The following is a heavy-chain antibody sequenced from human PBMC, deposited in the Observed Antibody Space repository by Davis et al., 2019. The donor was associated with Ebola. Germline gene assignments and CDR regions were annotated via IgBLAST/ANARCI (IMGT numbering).Heavy chain of an antibody. CDR3: ARQESQLHRYYFNS. J-gene: IGHJ4*02. CDR1: GASIRSHY. D-gene: IGHD4-23*01. V-gene: IGHV4-59*08. Sequence: SETLSLTCTVSGASIRSHYWSWIRQPPGKGLGWIGYIYYTGTTNFNPFLKSRVTLSVHTSENKFSLKLSSVTAADTAVYYCARQESQLHRYYFNSWGQGTLVTVSS. CDR2: IYYTGTT.